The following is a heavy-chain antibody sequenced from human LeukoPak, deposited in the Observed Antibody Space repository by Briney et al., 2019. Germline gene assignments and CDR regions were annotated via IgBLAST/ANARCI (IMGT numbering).Heavy chain of an antibody. J-gene: IGHJ4*02. D-gene: IGHD4-17*01. V-gene: IGHV3-7*01. CDR2: IKQDGSEK. CDR3: ARDDYGDYELRLDY. Sequence: GGSLRLSCAASGFTFSSYWMSWVRQAPGKGLEWVASIKQDGSEKYYVDSVKGRFTISRDNAKNSLYLQMNSLRAEDTAVYYCARDDYGDYELRLDYWGQGTLVTVSS. CDR1: GFTFSSYW.